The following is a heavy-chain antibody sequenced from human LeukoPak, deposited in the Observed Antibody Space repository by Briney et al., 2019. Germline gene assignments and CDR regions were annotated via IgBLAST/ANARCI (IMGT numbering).Heavy chain of an antibody. CDR1: GGSINSYY. Sequence: SETLSLTCTVSGGSINSYYWSWIRQPAGKGLEWIGRIYSSGSTNYNPSLKSRGIMSVDTSKTQFSLTLSSMTAADTAVYYCARGGSSWTNWFDPWGQGTLVTVSS. J-gene: IGHJ5*02. V-gene: IGHV4-4*07. CDR3: ARGGSSWTNWFDP. CDR2: IYSSGST. D-gene: IGHD6-13*01.